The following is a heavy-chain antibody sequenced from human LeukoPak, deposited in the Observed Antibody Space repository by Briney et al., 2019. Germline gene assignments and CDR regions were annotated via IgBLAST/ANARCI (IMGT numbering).Heavy chain of an antibody. V-gene: IGHV4-4*02. CDR3: ARDGPYGSGSYDY. Sequence: SGTLSLTCTISGGSVSDSNWWGWIRQPPGKGLEWIGEIYHSGSTNYNPSLKSRVTISVDKSKNQFSLKLSSVTAADTAVYYCARDGPYGSGSYDYWGQGTLVTVSS. J-gene: IGHJ4*02. D-gene: IGHD3-10*01. CDR2: IYHSGST. CDR1: GGSVSDSNW.